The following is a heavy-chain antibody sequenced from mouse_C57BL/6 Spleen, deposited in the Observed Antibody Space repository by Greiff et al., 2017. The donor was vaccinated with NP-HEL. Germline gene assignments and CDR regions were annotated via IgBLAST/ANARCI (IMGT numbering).Heavy chain of an antibody. Sequence: EVMLVESGGGLVKPGGSLKLSCAASGFTFSSYAMSWVRQTPEKRLEWVATISDGGSYTYYPDNVKGRFTISRDNAKNNLYLQMSHLKSEDTAMYYCARAGSPSTVVAGDYFDYWGQGTTLTVSS. V-gene: IGHV5-4*03. CDR2: ISDGGSYT. CDR1: GFTFSSYA. CDR3: ARAGSPSTVVAGDYFDY. J-gene: IGHJ2*01. D-gene: IGHD1-1*01.